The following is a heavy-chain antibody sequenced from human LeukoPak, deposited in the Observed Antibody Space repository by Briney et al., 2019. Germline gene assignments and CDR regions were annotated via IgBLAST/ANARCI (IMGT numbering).Heavy chain of an antibody. D-gene: IGHD2-2*01. CDR2: INHSGST. CDR3: ARGRGYCSSTSCYRGYFDY. Sequence: SETLSLTCAVYGGSFSGYYWSWIRQPPGKGLEWTGEINHSGSTNYNPSLKSRVTISVDTSKNQFSLKLSSVTAADTAVYYCARGRGYCSSTSCYRGYFDYWGQGTLVTVSS. J-gene: IGHJ4*02. CDR1: GGSFSGYY. V-gene: IGHV4-34*01.